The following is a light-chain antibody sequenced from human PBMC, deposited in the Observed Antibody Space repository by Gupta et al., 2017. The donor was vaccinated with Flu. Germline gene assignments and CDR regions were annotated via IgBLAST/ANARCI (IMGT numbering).Light chain of an antibody. CDR2: EDS. CDR3: YARENSDKGV. J-gene: IGLJ3*02. Sequence: TATTTFSGESCTKRDVDWYQHESGQDPGLVVDEDSKRTSGVPDRFSGAKSETRATLRIRGAKVEDEADYYCYARENSDKGVFGGGT. CDR1: SCTKRD. V-gene: IGLV3-10*01.